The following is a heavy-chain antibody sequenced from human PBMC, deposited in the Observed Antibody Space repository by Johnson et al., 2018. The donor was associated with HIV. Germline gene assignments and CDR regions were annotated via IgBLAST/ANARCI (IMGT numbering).Heavy chain of an antibody. Sequence: MQLVESGGGLAQPGGSLRLSCAASGLNVSGHYMSWVRQSPGKGLEWVSVIYSGGLTYYAQSVKGRFTISRDNSKNTLYLQMNSLRAEDTAVYYCARGTWRWLQLDWDAFDIWGQGTMVTVSS. J-gene: IGHJ3*02. D-gene: IGHD5-24*01. CDR2: IYSGGLT. CDR3: ARGTWRWLQLDWDAFDI. V-gene: IGHV3-66*02. CDR1: GLNVSGHY.